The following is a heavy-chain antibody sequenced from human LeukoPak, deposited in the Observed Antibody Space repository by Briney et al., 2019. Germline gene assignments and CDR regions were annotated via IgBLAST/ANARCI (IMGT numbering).Heavy chain of an antibody. CDR3: ARAARYSGFDY. J-gene: IGHJ4*02. V-gene: IGHV3-48*01. Sequence: PGGSLRLSCAASGFTFSSYSMNWVRQAPGKGLEWDSYISSSSTIYYADSVKGRFTISRDNAKNSLYLQMNSLRAEDTAVYYCARAARYSGFDYWGQGTLVTVSS. CDR1: GFTFSSYS. D-gene: IGHD3-10*01. CDR2: ISSSSTI.